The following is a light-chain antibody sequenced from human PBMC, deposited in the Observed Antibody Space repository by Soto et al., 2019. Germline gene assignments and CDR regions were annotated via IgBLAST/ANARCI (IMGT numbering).Light chain of an antibody. CDR1: QGISSW. CDR2: AAS. V-gene: IGKV1-12*01. Sequence: DIQMTQSPSSVSASVGDRVTITCRASQGISSWLFWYQQKPGKAPKLPIYAASSLQSGAPSRFSGSGSGTDYSLTISTLQPEDFATYYWQHANSFPYTFGQGTKLDIK. CDR3: QHANSFPYT. J-gene: IGKJ2*01.